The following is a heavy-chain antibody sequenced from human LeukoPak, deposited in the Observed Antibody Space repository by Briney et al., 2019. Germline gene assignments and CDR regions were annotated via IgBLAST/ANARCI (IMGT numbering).Heavy chain of an antibody. D-gene: IGHD1-26*01. J-gene: IGHJ3*01. CDR2: ISPSGSTM. CDR3: AREGYSEILGAFDL. V-gene: IGHV3-48*03. CDR1: GFTFMSHE. Sequence: GGSLRLSCAASGFTFMSHEMNWVRQAPGKGLEWVSYISPSGSTMYYADSVKGRFTISRDNARNSLYLQINSLRAEDTAVYYCAREGYSEILGAFDLWGQGTMVTVSS.